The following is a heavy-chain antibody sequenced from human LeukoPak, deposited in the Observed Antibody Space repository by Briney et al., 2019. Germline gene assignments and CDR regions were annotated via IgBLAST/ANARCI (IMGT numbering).Heavy chain of an antibody. CDR2: SNPNGGGK. J-gene: IGHJ1*01. CDR3: AKSMSGGLGFFQS. V-gene: IGHV1-2*02. Sequence: ASVSVPYKASGYTFPLYYMHWVRQAPGQGLEWMGWSNPNGGGKNYAQNFQGRVTMTRDTSISTTYMELRSLRSDDTAVYYCAKSMSGGLGFFQSWGQGTLVTVSS. D-gene: IGHD2-15*01. CDR1: GYTFPLYY.